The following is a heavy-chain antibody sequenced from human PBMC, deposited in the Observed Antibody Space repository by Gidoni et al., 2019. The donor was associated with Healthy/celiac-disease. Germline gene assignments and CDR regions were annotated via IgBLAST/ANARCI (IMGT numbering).Heavy chain of an antibody. CDR3: ARDHRRYDILTGSVDY. CDR1: GFTFSSYS. CDR2: RSYDGSNE. V-gene: IGHV3-30-3*01. Sequence: QVQLVESGGGVVKPGRSLSLACAASGFTFSSYSMHWVRPAPGKGLEWVAVRSYDGSNEYYADSVKGRFTISRDNSKNTLYLQMNSLRAEDTAVYYCARDHRRYDILTGSVDYWGQGTLVTVSS. D-gene: IGHD3-9*01. J-gene: IGHJ4*02.